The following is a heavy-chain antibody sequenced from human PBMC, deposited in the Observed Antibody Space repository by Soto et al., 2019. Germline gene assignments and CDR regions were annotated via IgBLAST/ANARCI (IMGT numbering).Heavy chain of an antibody. V-gene: IGHV5-10-1*01. J-gene: IGHJ6*02. CDR2: IDPSDSYI. CDR3: ARLQVVMELNGMDV. D-gene: IGHD2-15*01. CDR1: GYSFTSYW. Sequence: PGESLKISCQGSGYSFTSYWINWVRQMPGKGLEWMGRIDPSDSYINYSPSFQGHVTISADKSISTAYLQWSSLKASDTAMYYCARLQVVMELNGMDVWGQGTTVTVSS.